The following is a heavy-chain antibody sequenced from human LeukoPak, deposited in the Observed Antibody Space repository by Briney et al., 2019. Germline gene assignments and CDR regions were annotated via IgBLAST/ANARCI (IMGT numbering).Heavy chain of an antibody. Sequence: GGSLRLSCAASGFTVSSNYMSWVRQAPGKGLEWVSVIYSGGSTYYADSVKGRFTISRDNSKNTLYLQMNSLRAEDTAVYYCARGKELLWFGEWPYYFDYWGQGTLATVSS. CDR1: GFTVSSNY. D-gene: IGHD3-10*01. CDR2: IYSGGST. CDR3: ARGKELLWFGEWPYYFDY. V-gene: IGHV3-66*01. J-gene: IGHJ4*02.